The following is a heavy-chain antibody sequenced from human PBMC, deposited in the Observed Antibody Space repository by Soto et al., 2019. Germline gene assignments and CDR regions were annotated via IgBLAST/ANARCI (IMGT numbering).Heavy chain of an antibody. D-gene: IGHD6-19*01. CDR2: ISYDGSNK. V-gene: IGHV3-30*18. CDR3: AKDPVRASGWHRRPFDP. J-gene: IGHJ5*02. Sequence: GGSLRLSCAASGFTFSSYGMHWVRQAPCKGLEWVAVISYDGSNKYYADSVKGRFTISRDNSKNTLYLQMNSLRAEDTAVYYCAKDPVRASGWHRRPFDPWGQGTLVTVSS. CDR1: GFTFSSYG.